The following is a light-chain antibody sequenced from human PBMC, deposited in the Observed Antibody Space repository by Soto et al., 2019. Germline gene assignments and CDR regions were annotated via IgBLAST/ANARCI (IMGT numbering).Light chain of an antibody. CDR1: QSIVTY. J-gene: IGKJ1*01. CDR3: LQDYNYPRA. CDR2: AAS. Sequence: IQMTQSPSSLSASVGDRVTITCRASQSIVTYLNWYLQKPGKAPKLLIYAASNLQSGVPSRFSGSASGTDFTLTISSLQPEDFATYYCLQDYNYPRAFGQGTKVDIK. V-gene: IGKV1-6*01.